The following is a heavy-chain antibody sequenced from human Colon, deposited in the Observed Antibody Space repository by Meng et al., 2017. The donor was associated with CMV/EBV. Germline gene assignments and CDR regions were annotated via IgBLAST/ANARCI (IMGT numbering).Heavy chain of an antibody. D-gene: IGHD4-23*01. J-gene: IGHJ4*02. CDR3: ARAGVDYGGNSICDY. CDR2: INPSGDST. Sequence: SGYTFTSTYMHWVRQAPGQGLEWMGIINPSGDSTIYAQKFQGRVTMTRDTSTTTDYMELSSLRSEDTAMYYCARAGVDYGGNSICDYWGQGALVTVSS. V-gene: IGHV1-46*01. CDR1: GYTFTSTY.